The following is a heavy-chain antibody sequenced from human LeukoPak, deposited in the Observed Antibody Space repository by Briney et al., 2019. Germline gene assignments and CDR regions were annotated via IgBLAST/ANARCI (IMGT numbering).Heavy chain of an antibody. CDR2: SSIITYI. V-gene: IGHV3-21*01. CDR3: ARDQASSSWYENFQY. D-gene: IGHD6-13*01. J-gene: IGHJ1*01. Sequence: SSIITYIYYADSLKGGFTISRENAKNSMYMKMNSQRAEDTAVYYCARDQASSSWYENFQYWGQGTLVTVSS.